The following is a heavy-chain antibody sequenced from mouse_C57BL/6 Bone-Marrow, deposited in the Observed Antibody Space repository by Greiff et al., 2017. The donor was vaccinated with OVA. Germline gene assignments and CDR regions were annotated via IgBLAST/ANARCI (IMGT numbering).Heavy chain of an antibody. J-gene: IGHJ2*01. CDR2: ISSGGSYT. CDR1: GFTFSSYG. D-gene: IGHD2-14*01. Sequence: EVQLQESGGDLVKPGGSLKLSCAASGFTFSSYGMSWVRQTPDKRLEWVATISSGGSYTYYPDSVKGRFTISRENAKNTLYLQMSSLKSEDTAMYYCARQRYPGYFDYWGQGTTLTVSS. CDR3: ARQRYPGYFDY. V-gene: IGHV5-6*01.